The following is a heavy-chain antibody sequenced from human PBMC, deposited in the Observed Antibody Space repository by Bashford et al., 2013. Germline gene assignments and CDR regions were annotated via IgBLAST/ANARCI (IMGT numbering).Heavy chain of an antibody. Sequence: GSLRLSCAASGFTFSSYTMNWVRQAPGKGLEWVSSISSSGSTIYYADSVKGRFTISRDNAKNSLYLQMNSLRAEDTAVYYCARKGYGSGSYSRYYYYMDVWGKGTTVTVSS. CDR3: ARKGYGSGSYSRYYYYMDV. CDR2: ISSSGSTI. J-gene: IGHJ6*03. V-gene: IGHV3-48*04. D-gene: IGHD3-10*01. CDR1: GFTFSSYT.